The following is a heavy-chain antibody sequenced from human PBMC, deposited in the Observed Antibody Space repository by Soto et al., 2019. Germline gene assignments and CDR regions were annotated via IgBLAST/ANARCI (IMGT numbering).Heavy chain of an antibody. D-gene: IGHD5-18*01. Sequence: QVQLVQSGAEVKKPGASVKVSCKASGYTFTSYDINWVRQATGQGLEWMGWMNPNSGNTGYAQKFQGRVTMTRNTSISTAYRELSSLRSEDTAVYYCARGRQADTAMGSRKYYFDYWGQGTLVTVSS. CDR3: ARGRQADTAMGSRKYYFDY. J-gene: IGHJ4*02. CDR2: MNPNSGNT. CDR1: GYTFTSYD. V-gene: IGHV1-8*01.